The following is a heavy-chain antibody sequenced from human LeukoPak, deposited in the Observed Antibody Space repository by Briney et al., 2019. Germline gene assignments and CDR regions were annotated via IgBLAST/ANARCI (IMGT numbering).Heavy chain of an antibody. V-gene: IGHV3-7*01. CDR1: GFTSSSYW. Sequence: GGSLRLSCAASGFTSSSYWMSWVRQAPGKGLEWVANIKQDGSEKYYVDSVKGRFTISRDNAKNSLYLQMNSLRAEDTAVYYCAREGDQQWLDYWGQGTLVTVSS. D-gene: IGHD6-19*01. CDR3: AREGDQQWLDY. CDR2: IKQDGSEK. J-gene: IGHJ4*02.